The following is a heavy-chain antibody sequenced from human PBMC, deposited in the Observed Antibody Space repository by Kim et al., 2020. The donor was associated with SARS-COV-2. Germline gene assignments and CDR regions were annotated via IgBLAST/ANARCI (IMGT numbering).Heavy chain of an antibody. CDR3: AKDRHYYGSGTYYYGMDV. CDR1: GFTFDDYA. D-gene: IGHD3-10*01. Sequence: GGSLRLSCAASGFTFDDYAMHWVRQAPGKGLEWVSGISWNSGSIGYADSVKGRFTISRDNAKNSLYLQMNSLRAEDTALYYCAKDRHYYGSGTYYYGMDV. J-gene: IGHJ6*01. CDR2: ISWNSGSI. V-gene: IGHV3-9*01.